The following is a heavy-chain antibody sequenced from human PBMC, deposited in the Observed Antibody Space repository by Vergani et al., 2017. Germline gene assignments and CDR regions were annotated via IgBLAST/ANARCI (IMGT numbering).Heavy chain of an antibody. D-gene: IGHD3-10*01. CDR2: VSFRGDT. Sequence: QVNLQESGPGLVKPSETLSLTCAVSGDSISSGNNWGWIRQPPGKGLEWMGYVSFRGDTLYDPSVKGRMTISLNTSSNQFSLYLTSVTAADTAVYYCARSRIYYGAGSPDYWGQGTLVTDSS. CDR1: GDSISSGNN. V-gene: IGHV4-61*01. CDR3: ARSRIYYGAGSPDY. J-gene: IGHJ4*02.